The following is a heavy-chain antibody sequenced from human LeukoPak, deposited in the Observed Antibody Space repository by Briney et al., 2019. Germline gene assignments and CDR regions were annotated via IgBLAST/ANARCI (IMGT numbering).Heavy chain of an antibody. V-gene: IGHV1-69*04. CDR3: ATSPRSTSHPGY. CDR1: GGTLSSYA. D-gene: IGHD2-2*01. CDR2: IIPILGIA. J-gene: IGHJ4*02. Sequence: GSSVKVSCKASGGTLSSYAISWVRQAPGQGLEWMGRIIPILGIANYAQKFQGRVTITTDKSTSTAYMELSSLRSEDTAVYYCATSPRSTSHPGYWGQGTLVTVSS.